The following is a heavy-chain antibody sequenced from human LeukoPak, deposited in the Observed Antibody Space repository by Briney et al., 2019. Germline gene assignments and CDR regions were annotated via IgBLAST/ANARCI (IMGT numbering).Heavy chain of an antibody. CDR3: AKHGSGSYQAY. J-gene: IGHJ4*02. D-gene: IGHD3-10*01. Sequence: SGTLSLTCAVSGVPIGSYTWWTWVRQPPGKGREWIGEIYHGGGVNYKPSLRSRAIISLDRSRNQFFLELTSVTAADTAVYYCAKHGSGSYQAYWGQGILVTVSS. V-gene: IGHV4-4*02. CDR1: GVPIGSYTW. CDR2: IYHGGGV.